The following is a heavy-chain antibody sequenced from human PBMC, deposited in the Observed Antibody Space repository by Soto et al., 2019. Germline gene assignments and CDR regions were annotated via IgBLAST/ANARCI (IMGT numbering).Heavy chain of an antibody. J-gene: IGHJ4*02. D-gene: IGHD3-16*01. Sequence: QVQLVESGGGVVQPGTSLRLSCVGSGFTFRSYVIHWVRQAPGKGLEWVALTSYDGSNKYYDDSVKGRFTISRDNSRNTVDLHMDNLRLEYTALYYCARWGTTGGLDVWGQGTLVSVSS. CDR1: GFTFRSYV. CDR2: TSYDGSNK. CDR3: ARWGTTGGLDV. V-gene: IGHV3-30*06.